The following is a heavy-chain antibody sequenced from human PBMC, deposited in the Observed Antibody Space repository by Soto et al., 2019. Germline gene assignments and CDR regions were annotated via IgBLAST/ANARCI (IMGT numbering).Heavy chain of an antibody. D-gene: IGHD3-22*01. Sequence: GESLKISCKGSGYSFTSYWIGWVRQMPGKGLEWMGIIYPGDSDTRYSPSFQGQVTISADKSISTAYLQWSSLKASDTAMYYCARPEIPTRSTDYDHPFDLWGQGTLVTV. J-gene: IGHJ4*02. CDR1: GYSFTSYW. CDR3: ARPEIPTRSTDYDHPFDL. CDR2: IYPGDSDT. V-gene: IGHV5-51*01.